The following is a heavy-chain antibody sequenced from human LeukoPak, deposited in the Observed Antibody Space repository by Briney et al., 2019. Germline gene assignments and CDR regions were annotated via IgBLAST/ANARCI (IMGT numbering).Heavy chain of an antibody. CDR1: GGSISSGDYY. CDR2: IYYSGST. CDR3: ARGDDYSNYSSFGGFDY. Sequence: PSGTLSLTCTVSGGSISSGDYYWSWIRQPPGKGLEWIGYIYYSGSTYYNPSLMSRVTISVDTSKNQFSLKLSSVTAADTAVYYCARGDDYSNYSSFGGFDYWGQGTLVTVSS. J-gene: IGHJ4*02. V-gene: IGHV4-30-4*08. D-gene: IGHD4-11*01.